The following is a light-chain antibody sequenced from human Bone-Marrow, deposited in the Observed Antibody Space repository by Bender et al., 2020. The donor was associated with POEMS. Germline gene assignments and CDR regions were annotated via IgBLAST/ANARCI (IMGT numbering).Light chain of an antibody. CDR2: SSH. J-gene: IGLJ3*02. V-gene: IGLV1-44*01. Sequence: QSVLTQPPSASGTPGQRVTISCSGGSSNIGAHAVNWYQHLPGPAPNLLIYSSHRRPSEVPDRFSGSRSGTSASLAISGLQSEDEADYYCAVGDDSLNGWVFGGGTKLTVL. CDR3: AVGDDSLNGWV. CDR1: SSNIGAHA.